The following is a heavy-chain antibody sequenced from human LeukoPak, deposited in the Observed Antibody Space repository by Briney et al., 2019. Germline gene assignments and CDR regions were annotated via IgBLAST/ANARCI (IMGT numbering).Heavy chain of an antibody. Sequence: GGSLRLSCAASGFIFSTHGMHWVRQAPGKGLEWLAFIRYDGSNKYYADSVKGRFTISRDNSKNTLYLQMNSLRAEDTAVYYCARYSSNWSNFGYWGQGTLVTVSS. CDR2: IRYDGSNK. V-gene: IGHV3-30*02. D-gene: IGHD6-13*01. J-gene: IGHJ4*02. CDR1: GFIFSTHG. CDR3: ARYSSNWSNFGY.